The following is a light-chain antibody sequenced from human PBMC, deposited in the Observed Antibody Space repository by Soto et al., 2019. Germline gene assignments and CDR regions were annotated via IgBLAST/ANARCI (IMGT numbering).Light chain of an antibody. CDR1: SSDVGGYKF. V-gene: IGLV2-14*01. CDR2: EVS. J-gene: IGLJ2*01. Sequence: QSALTQPASVSGSPGQSITISCTGTSSDVGGYKFVSWFQQHPGKAPKLMMYEVSYRPSGVSNRFSGSKSGNTASLTISGLRAEDEADYYCSSLTTNTTVVFGGGTKLTVL. CDR3: SSLTTNTTVV.